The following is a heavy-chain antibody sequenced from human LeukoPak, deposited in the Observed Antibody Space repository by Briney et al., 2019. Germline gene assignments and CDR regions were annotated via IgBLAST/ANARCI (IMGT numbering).Heavy chain of an antibody. CDR3: ARVPAATHYYYYYMDV. J-gene: IGHJ6*03. D-gene: IGHD2-2*01. CDR2: ISAYNGDT. V-gene: IGHV1-18*01. CDR1: DYTFTSYG. Sequence: GASVKVSCKASDYTFTSYGISWVRQAPGQGLEWMGWISAYNGDTNYAQKLQGRVTMTTDTSTSTAYMELRSLRSDDTAVYYCARVPAATHYYYYYMDVWGKGNPGHRLL.